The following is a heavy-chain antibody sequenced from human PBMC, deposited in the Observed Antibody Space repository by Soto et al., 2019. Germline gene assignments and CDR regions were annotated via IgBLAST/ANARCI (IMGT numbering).Heavy chain of an antibody. CDR3: ARDPSGSGPDFDY. CDR1: GFTFSSYH. CDR2: ITSSGV. Sequence: ASVKVSCAASGFTFSSYHMNWVRQAPGKGLEWVSSITSSGVYYRDSVKGRFTISGDNAKNSLYLQMNSLRAEDTAVYYCARDPSGSGPDFDYWGQGILVTVSS. D-gene: IGHD3-10*01. V-gene: IGHV3-21*01. J-gene: IGHJ4*02.